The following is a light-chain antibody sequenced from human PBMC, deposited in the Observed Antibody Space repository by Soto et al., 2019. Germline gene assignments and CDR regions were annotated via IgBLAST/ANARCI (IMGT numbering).Light chain of an antibody. V-gene: IGKV3-20*01. CDR1: QRSTNNF. Sequence: IVWTKSPVTLYLSPGERATLSGRASQRSTNNFLAWFQQKPGLPPRHLIYGASTRASGVPDRVSGGGSGTEFILTISRLEPEDFAVYYCQQYGRSPFTFGQGTKLQIK. CDR3: QQYGRSPFT. CDR2: GAS. J-gene: IGKJ2*01.